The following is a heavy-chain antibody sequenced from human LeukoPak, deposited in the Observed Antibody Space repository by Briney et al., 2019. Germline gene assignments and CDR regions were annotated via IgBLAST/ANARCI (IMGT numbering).Heavy chain of an antibody. J-gene: IGHJ3*02. CDR1: GGSISSYY. D-gene: IGHD3-22*01. Sequence: SETLSLTCTDSGGSISSYYWSWIRQPPGKGLEWIGYIYYSGSTNYNPSLKSRVTISVDTSKNQFSLKLSSVTAADTAVYYCARDYYDSSGYYARAFDIWGQGTMVTVSS. CDR2: IYYSGST. CDR3: ARDYYDSSGYYARAFDI. V-gene: IGHV4-59*01.